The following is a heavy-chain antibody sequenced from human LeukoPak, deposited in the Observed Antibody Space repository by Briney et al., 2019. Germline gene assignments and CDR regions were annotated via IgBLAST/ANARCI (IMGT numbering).Heavy chain of an antibody. J-gene: IGHJ4*02. Sequence: PGRSLRLSCTASGFIFSNYVMHWVRQAPGKGLEWVAVISYDGSNKYYADSVKGRFTISRDNSQNTLYLQMNSLRAEDTAVYYCARGIPADYWGQGTLVTVSS. CDR2: ISYDGSNK. V-gene: IGHV3-30*03. CDR3: ARGIPADY. CDR1: GFIFSNYV.